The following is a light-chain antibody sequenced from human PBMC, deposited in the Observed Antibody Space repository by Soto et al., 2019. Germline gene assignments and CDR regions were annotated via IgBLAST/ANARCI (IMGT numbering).Light chain of an antibody. CDR3: QQYGSSPPLS. Sequence: DIHMTQSPSTLSASVGDRVTIPCRASQSIADWLAWYQQKPGKAPKLLIYKASTLESGVPSRFSGSGSGTEFTLTISSLQPDDFAVYYCQQYGSSPPLSFGGGTKVDIK. CDR1: QSIADW. CDR2: KAS. V-gene: IGKV1-5*03. J-gene: IGKJ4*01.